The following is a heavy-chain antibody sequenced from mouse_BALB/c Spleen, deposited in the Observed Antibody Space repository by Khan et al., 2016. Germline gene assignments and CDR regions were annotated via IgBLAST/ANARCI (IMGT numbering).Heavy chain of an antibody. Sequence: QVQLKQSGPGLVAPSQSLSITCTVSGFSLTNSGVHWVRQPPRKGLDWLGVIWAGGSTDYNSALMSRLSITRDTTQNQVFLKMNSLQTDDTAMYYWARDDQDVDAWFASWGQGTLVTVSA. V-gene: IGHV2-9*02. CDR2: IWAGGST. CDR3: ARDDQDVDAWFAS. CDR1: GFSLTNSG. J-gene: IGHJ3*01.